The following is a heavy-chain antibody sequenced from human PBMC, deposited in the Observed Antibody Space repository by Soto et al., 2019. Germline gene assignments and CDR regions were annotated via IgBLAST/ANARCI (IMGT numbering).Heavy chain of an antibody. J-gene: IGHJ6*02. CDR3: ARGNSLTAYSLDYYYYYGMDV. V-gene: IGHV3-11*01. D-gene: IGHD3-16*01. CDR1: GFTFSDYY. Sequence: QVQLVESGGGLVKPGGSLRLSCAASGFTFSDYYMSWIRQAPGKGLEWVSYISSSGSTIYYADSVKGRFTISRDNAKNSLYLQMNSLRAEDTAVYYCARGNSLTAYSLDYYYYYGMDVWGQGTTVTVSS. CDR2: ISSSGSTI.